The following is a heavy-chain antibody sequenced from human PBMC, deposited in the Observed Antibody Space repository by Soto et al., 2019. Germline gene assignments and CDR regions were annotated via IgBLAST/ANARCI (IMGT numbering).Heavy chain of an antibody. D-gene: IGHD3-22*01. J-gene: IGHJ4*02. CDR1: GGSISSGDYY. CDR2: IYYSGST. V-gene: IGHV4-30-4*01. CDR3: AREVGYYDSSGYPSGY. Sequence: TLSRTGAVSGGSISSGDYYGSWIREPPGKGLEWIGYIYYSGSTYYNPSLKSRVTISVDTSKNQFSLKLSSVTAADTAVYYCAREVGYYDSSGYPSGYWGQGTLVTVS.